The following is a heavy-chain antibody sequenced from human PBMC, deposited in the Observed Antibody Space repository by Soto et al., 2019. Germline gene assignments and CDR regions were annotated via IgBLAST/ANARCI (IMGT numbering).Heavy chain of an antibody. CDR2: ISAHNSNT. V-gene: IGHV1-18*01. CDR1: GGTFSSYA. D-gene: IGHD3-22*01. J-gene: IGHJ3*02. CDR3: ARDVVTMIVVVTDAFDI. Sequence: ASVKVSCKASGGTFSSYAISWVRQAPGQGLEWMGWISAHNSNTNYAQKLQGRVNMTTDTSTSTAYMELRSLRSDDTAVYFCARDVVTMIVVVTDAFDIWGQGTMVTVSS.